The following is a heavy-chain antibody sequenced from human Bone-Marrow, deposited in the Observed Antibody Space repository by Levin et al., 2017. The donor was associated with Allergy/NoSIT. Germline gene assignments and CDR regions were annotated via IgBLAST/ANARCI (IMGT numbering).Heavy chain of an antibody. CDR2: LYYTGTP. V-gene: IGHV4-39*02. Sequence: SETLSLTCTVSGGSISSSSAYYWGWIRQPPGKGLQWLGNLYYTGTPYYRSSLQSRVTMSVDASKKFFSLQLTSVTAADTAVYYCFASTTLSLSFLDYWGPGVLATVSS. CDR1: GGSISSSSAYY. D-gene: IGHD1/OR15-1a*01. CDR3: FASTTLSLSFLDY. J-gene: IGHJ4*02.